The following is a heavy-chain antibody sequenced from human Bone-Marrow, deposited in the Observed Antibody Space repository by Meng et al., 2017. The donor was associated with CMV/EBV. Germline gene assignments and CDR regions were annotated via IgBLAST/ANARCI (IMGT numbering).Heavy chain of an antibody. CDR1: GGTFSSYA. V-gene: IGHV1-69*05. CDR2: IIPIFGTA. CDR3: ARARLRSSWYSSRTNWYFDL. J-gene: IGHJ2*01. Sequence: SVKVSCKASGGTFSSYAISWVRQAPGQGLEWMGGIIPIFGTANYAQKFQGRVTITTDESTSTAYMELSSLRSEDTAVYYCARARLRSSWYSSRTNWYFDLWGRGTLVTVSS. D-gene: IGHD6-13*01.